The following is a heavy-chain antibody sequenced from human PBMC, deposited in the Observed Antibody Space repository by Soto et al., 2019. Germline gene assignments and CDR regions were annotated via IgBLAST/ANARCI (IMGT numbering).Heavy chain of an antibody. CDR3: ASYGDYKNWFDP. V-gene: IGHV4-59*01. J-gene: IGHJ5*02. CDR2: IYYSGST. D-gene: IGHD4-17*01. Sequence: PSETLSLTCTVSGGSISSYYWSWIRQPPGKGLEWIGYIYYSGSTNYNPSLKSRVTISVDTSKNQFSLKLSSVTAADTAVYYCASYGDYKNWFDPWGQGTLVTVSS. CDR1: GGSISSYY.